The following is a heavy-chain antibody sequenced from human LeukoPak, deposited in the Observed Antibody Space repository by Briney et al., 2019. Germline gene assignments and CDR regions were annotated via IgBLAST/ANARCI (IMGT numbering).Heavy chain of an antibody. V-gene: IGHV1-69*05. CDR1: GGTFSSYA. CDR3: AVYYYDSSGYYYFKYFQH. CDR2: IIPIFGTA. D-gene: IGHD3-22*01. J-gene: IGHJ1*01. Sequence: SVTVSFKSSGGTFSSYAISWVRQAPGQGLEWMGGIIPIFGTANFAQKFQGRVMITTDESTRKAYMELSSLRSEDTAVYYCAVYYYDSSGYYYFKYFQHWGQGTLVTVSS.